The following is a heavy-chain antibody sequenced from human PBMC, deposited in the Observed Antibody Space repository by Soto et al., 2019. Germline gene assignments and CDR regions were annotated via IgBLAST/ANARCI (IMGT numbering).Heavy chain of an antibody. V-gene: IGHV3-23*01. CDR2: ITGSGDST. CDR1: GFTFSNQA. J-gene: IGHJ5*02. Sequence: EVQLLESGGGLVQPGGSLRLSCAASGFTFSNQAMSWVRQAPGKGLEWVSGITGSGDSTFYGDSVKGRFTISRDNSKNTLHLQMNSLRAEDTAVYYCAKDPLKYSASWYLECLVDPWGQGTLVTVSS. D-gene: IGHD2-2*01. CDR3: AKDPLKYSASWYLECLVDP.